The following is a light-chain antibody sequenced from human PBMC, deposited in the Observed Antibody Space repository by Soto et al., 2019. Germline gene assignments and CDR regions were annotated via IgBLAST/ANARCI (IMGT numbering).Light chain of an antibody. CDR2: DAS. V-gene: IGKV3-11*01. J-gene: IGKJ2*01. Sequence: EVVLTQSPATLSLSPGERVTLSCRASQIVSTYLGWYQQKPGQAPRLLIHDASNRATGIPARFSGSGSGTDFTLTIGSLEPEDFAVYYCQQRGHWPPYTFGQGTKLEIK. CDR3: QQRGHWPPYT. CDR1: QIVSTY.